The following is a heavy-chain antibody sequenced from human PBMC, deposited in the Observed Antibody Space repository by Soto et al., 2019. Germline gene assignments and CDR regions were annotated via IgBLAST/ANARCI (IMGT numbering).Heavy chain of an antibody. CDR3: ARLKTYDILNKSDY. CDR2: IYYHGNT. D-gene: IGHD3-9*01. J-gene: IGHJ4*02. Sequence: SETLSLTCTVSGGSISSGGYYWSWIRQHPGKGLEWIGHIYYHGNTYSNPSLKSRVTISVDTSNNQLSLKLRSVTAADTAVYYCARLKTYDILNKSDYWGQGSLVTV. V-gene: IGHV4-39*01. CDR1: GGSISSGGYY.